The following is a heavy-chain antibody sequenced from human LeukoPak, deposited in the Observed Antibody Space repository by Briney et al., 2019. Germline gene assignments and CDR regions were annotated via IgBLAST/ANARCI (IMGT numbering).Heavy chain of an antibody. CDR2: INHSGST. Sequence: SETLSLTRAVYGGSFSGYYWSWIRQPPGKGLEWIGEINHSGSTNYNPSLKSRVTISVDTSKNQFSLKLSSVTAADTAVYYCARGLGDSSRSFDYWGQGTLVTVSS. J-gene: IGHJ4*02. CDR1: GGSFSGYY. D-gene: IGHD6-13*01. V-gene: IGHV4-34*01. CDR3: ARGLGDSSRSFDY.